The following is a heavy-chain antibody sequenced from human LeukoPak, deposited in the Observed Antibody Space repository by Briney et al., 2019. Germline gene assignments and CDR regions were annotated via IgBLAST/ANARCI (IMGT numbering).Heavy chain of an antibody. CDR2: ISSSGSTI. Sequence: GGSLRLSCAASGFTFRIYEMNWVRQAPGKGLEWVSYISSSGSTIYYADSVKGRFTISRDNAKNSLYLQMNSLRAEDTAVYYCARDSVYCTNGVCYRGVDYWGQGTLVTVSS. D-gene: IGHD2-8*01. CDR1: GFTFRIYE. CDR3: ARDSVYCTNGVCYRGVDY. V-gene: IGHV3-48*03. J-gene: IGHJ4*02.